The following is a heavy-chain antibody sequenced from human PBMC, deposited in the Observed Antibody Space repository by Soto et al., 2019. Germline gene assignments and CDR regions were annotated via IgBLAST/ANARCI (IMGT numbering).Heavy chain of an antibody. CDR2: IYYSGST. D-gene: IGHD6-13*01. V-gene: IGHV4-59*12. CDR1: GGSISSDY. J-gene: IGHJ5*01. Sequence: PSETLSLTCTVSGGSISSDYWSWIRQPPGKGLEWIGYIYYSGSTNYNPSLKSRVTISVDTSKNQFSLKLSSVTAADTAVYYWLRGGSSWPNWFASSGQGTLVTVSS. CDR3: LRGGSSWPNWFAS.